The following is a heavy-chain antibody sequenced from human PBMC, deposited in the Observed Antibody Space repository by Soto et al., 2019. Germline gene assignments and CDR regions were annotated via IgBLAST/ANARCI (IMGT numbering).Heavy chain of an antibody. J-gene: IGHJ6*02. V-gene: IGHV3-7*05. D-gene: IGHD5-18*01. CDR1: GFTFRTYW. CDR3: ARDGSTSWYSYDYHGMDV. Sequence: PGGSLRLCCSASGFTFRTYWLIWVRQVPGKGLEWVANINLDGSEKNYVDSVKGRFTISRDNARNSLYLQMSSLRAEDTALYYCARDGSTSWYSYDYHGMDVWGQGTTVTVSS. CDR2: INLDGSEK.